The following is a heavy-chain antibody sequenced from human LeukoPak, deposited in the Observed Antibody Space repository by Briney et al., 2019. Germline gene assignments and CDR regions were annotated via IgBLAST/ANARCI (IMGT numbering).Heavy chain of an antibody. Sequence: PGGSLRLSCAASGFTFSSYWMSWVRQAPRKGLEWVANIKQDGSEKYYVDFVKGRFTISRDNAKNSLYLQMNSLRAEDTAVYYCARYGPFLEWLSYYYYYYMDVWGKGTTVTVSS. CDR2: IKQDGSEK. CDR1: GFTFSSYW. J-gene: IGHJ6*03. V-gene: IGHV3-7*01. D-gene: IGHD3-3*02. CDR3: ARYGPFLEWLSYYYYYYMDV.